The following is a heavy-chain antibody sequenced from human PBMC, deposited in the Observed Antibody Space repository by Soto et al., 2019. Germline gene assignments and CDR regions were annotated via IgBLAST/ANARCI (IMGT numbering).Heavy chain of an antibody. CDR3: ARDRAYDSSGYYEPQFDY. V-gene: IGHV1-69*13. CDR2: IIPIFGTA. CDR1: EYTFTGYY. J-gene: IGHJ4*02. D-gene: IGHD3-22*01. Sequence: SVKVSCKASEYTFTGYYMHWVRQAPGQGLEWMGGIIPIFGTANYAQKFQGRVTITADESTSTAYMELSSLRSEDTAVYYCARDRAYDSSGYYEPQFDYWGQGTLVTVSS.